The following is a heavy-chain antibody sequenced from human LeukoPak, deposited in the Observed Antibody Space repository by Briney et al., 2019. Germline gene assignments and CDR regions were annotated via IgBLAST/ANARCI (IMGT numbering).Heavy chain of an antibody. V-gene: IGHV3-23*01. D-gene: IGHD2-8*01. CDR3: AKAYSIQPYYFDY. CDR1: GFTFSSYA. CDR2: ISGSGGST. J-gene: IGHJ4*02. Sequence: PGGSLRLSCAASGFTFSSYAMSWVRQAPGKGLEWVSAISGSGGSTYFADSVKGRFTISRDNSKNTLYLQMNSLRAEDTAVYYCAKAYSIQPYYFDYWGQGTLVTVSS.